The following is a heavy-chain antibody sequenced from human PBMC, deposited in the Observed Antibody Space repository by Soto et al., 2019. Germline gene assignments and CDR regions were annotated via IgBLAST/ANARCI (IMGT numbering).Heavy chain of an antibody. V-gene: IGHV4-34*01. Sequence: PSETLSLTCASYGELVSSWNFYGRLIKQNQGKGKEWIGEMSHSGGTHFDTSLKSRVIISVDTSKNQFSLKMSSVTAADTALYFFALVGRGTATTVVDAFDICGEGTMVTVSS. CDR3: ALVGRGTATTVVDAFDI. CDR1: GELVSSWNFY. D-gene: IGHD1-1*01. J-gene: IGHJ3*02. CDR2: MSHSGGT.